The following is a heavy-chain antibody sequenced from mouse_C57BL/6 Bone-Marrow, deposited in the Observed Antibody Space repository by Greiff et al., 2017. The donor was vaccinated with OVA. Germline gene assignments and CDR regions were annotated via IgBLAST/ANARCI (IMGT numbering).Heavy chain of an antibody. V-gene: IGHV5-6*01. D-gene: IGHD2-3*01. CDR2: ISSGGSYT. CDR3: ARTGYSFAY. CDR1: GFTFSSYG. J-gene: IGHJ3*01. Sequence: EVQLVESGGDLVKPGGSLKLSCAASGFTFSSYGMSWVRQTPDKRLEWVATISSGGSYTYYPDSVKGRFTISRDNAKNTLYLQMGSLKSEDTAMYYCARTGYSFAYWGQGTLVTVSA.